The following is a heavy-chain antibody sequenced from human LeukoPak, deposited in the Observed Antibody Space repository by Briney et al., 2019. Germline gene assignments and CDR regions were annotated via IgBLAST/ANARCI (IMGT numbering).Heavy chain of an antibody. CDR1: GFTFSSYS. J-gene: IGHJ6*03. CDR3: TRDLAYSSGWYYYYYMDV. D-gene: IGHD6-19*01. CDR2: ISSSGSTI. V-gene: IGHV3-48*04. Sequence: PGGSLRLSCAASGFTFSSYSMNWVRQAPGKGLEWVSYISSSGSTIYYADSVKGGFTISRDNAKNSLYLQMNSLKTEATAVYYCTRDLAYSSGWYYYYYMDVWGKGTTVTVYS.